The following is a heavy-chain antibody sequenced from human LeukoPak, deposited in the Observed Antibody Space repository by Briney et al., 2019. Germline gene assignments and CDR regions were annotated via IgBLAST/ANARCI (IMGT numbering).Heavy chain of an antibody. Sequence: GGSLRLSCVASGLTFSSYAMSWVRQAPGKGLEWVSTISVSGGSTYYADSVKGRFTISRDNSKNPLYLQMNSLRAEDTAVYYCAPYCSGGSCYRYWGQGTLVTVSS. J-gene: IGHJ4*02. CDR1: GLTFSSYA. V-gene: IGHV3-23*01. CDR3: APYCSGGSCYRY. D-gene: IGHD2-15*01. CDR2: ISVSGGST.